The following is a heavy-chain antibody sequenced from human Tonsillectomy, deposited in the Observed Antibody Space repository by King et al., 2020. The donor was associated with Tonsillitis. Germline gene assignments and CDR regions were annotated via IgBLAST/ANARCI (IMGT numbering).Heavy chain of an antibody. Sequence: QLVQSGSELKEPGASVKISCKASGYTFTHYAMNWVRQAPGQGLEWMAWINTNAGNTGSPTYAQGFTGRFVLSLDTSASTAYLQINSLKAEDTAVYYCARDYWGSDYWGPGTLLTVSS. D-gene: IGHD7-27*01. J-gene: IGHJ4*02. CDR2: INTNAGNTGSP. V-gene: IGHV7-4-1*02. CDR1: GYTFTHYA. CDR3: ARDYWGSDY.